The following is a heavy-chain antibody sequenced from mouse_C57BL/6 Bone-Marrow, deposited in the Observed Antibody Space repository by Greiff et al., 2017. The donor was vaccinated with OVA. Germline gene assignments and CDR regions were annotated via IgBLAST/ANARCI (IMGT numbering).Heavy chain of an antibody. V-gene: IGHV1-69*01. J-gene: IGHJ2*01. CDR3: ARECPFDY. Sequence: VQLQQPGAELVMPGASVKLSCKASGYTFTSYWMHWVKQRPGQGLEWIGEIDPSDSYTNYNQKFKGKSTLTVDKSSSTAYMQLSSLTSEDSAVYYCARECPFDYWGQGTTLTVSS. CDR2: IDPSDSYT. CDR1: GYTFTSYW.